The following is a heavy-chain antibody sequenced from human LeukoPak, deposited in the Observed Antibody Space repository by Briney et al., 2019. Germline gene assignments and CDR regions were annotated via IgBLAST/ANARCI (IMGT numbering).Heavy chain of an antibody. Sequence: GESLKISCKGSGYSFTSYWISWVRQMPGKGLEWMGRIDPSDSYTNYSPSFQGHVTISADKSISTAYLQWSSLKASDTAMYYCAGQSSSSWYALDYWGQGTLVTVSS. V-gene: IGHV5-10-1*01. J-gene: IGHJ4*02. CDR1: GYSFTSYW. CDR2: IDPSDSYT. D-gene: IGHD6-13*01. CDR3: AGQSSSSWYALDY.